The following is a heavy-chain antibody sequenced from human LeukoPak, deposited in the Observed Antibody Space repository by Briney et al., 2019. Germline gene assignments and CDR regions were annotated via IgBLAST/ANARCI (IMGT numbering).Heavy chain of an antibody. D-gene: IGHD3-10*01. CDR2: FDPEDGET. CDR1: GYTLTELS. Sequence: GASVKVSCKVSGYTLTELSMHWVRQAPGKGLEWMGGFDPEDGETIYAQKFQGRVTMTEDTSTNTVYMHLSSLSSEDTAVYYCARTAPNLLSLYYYAGFDYWGQGTLVTVSS. V-gene: IGHV1-24*01. J-gene: IGHJ4*02. CDR3: ARTAPNLLSLYYYAGFDY.